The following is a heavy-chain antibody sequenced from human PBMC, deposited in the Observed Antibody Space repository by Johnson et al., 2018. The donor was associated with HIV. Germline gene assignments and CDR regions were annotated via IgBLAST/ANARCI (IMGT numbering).Heavy chain of an antibody. CDR2: MYYDGSNK. D-gene: IGHD1-26*01. CDR1: GFTFRNFD. J-gene: IGHJ3*02. V-gene: IGHV3-33*01. Sequence: QVQLVESGGGVVQPGRSQRLSCGVSGFTFRNFDMHWVRQAPGKGLEWVLMYYDGSNKYYADSVKGRFTISRDNSKNTLYLQMNSLKVEDTAVYYCARDLIVGATRGGAFDIWGQGTMVTVSS. CDR3: ARDLIVGATRGGAFDI.